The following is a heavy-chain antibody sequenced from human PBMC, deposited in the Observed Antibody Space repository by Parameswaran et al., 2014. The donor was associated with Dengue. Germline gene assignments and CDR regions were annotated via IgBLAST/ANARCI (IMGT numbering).Heavy chain of an antibody. D-gene: IGHD6-13*01. CDR2: ISSSSSYT. J-gene: IGHJ6*02. V-gene: IGHV3-11*03. CDR3: ARLVRGPVV. Sequence: WIRQPPGKGLEWVSYISSSSSYTNYADSVKGRFTISRDNAKNSLYLQMNSLRAEDTAVYYCARLVRGPVVWGQGTTVTVSS.